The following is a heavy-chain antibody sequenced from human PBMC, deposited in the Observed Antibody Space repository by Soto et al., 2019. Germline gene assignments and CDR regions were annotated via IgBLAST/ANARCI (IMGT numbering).Heavy chain of an antibody. CDR1: GGSTSNSGHF. CDR3: ARLRVVAYYFDY. Sequence: SETLSLTCTVSGGSTSNSGHFWGWIRQPPGKGLEFIGSIYYSGSTYYNPSLKSRVTISVDTSKNQFSLKLSSVTAADTAVYYCARLRVVAYYFDYWGQGTLVTVSS. J-gene: IGHJ4*02. V-gene: IGHV4-39*01. D-gene: IGHD2-15*01. CDR2: IYYSGST.